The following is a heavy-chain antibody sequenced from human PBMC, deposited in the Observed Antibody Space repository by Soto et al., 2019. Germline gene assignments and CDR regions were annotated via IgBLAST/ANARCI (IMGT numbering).Heavy chain of an antibody. V-gene: IGHV4-59*01. D-gene: IGHD6-19*01. Sequence: QVPLQESGPGLVKPSETLSLTCTVSGDAISRLYSSWIRQRPGKGLEWIGYIYYSGSINYNPSLKSRVTISVDPSKNQFSLRLSSVTAADTAGYYCAKSLWDTSGWKTDYWGQGTLVTVS. CDR3: AKSLWDTSGWKTDY. J-gene: IGHJ4*02. CDR1: GDAISRLY. CDR2: IYYSGSI.